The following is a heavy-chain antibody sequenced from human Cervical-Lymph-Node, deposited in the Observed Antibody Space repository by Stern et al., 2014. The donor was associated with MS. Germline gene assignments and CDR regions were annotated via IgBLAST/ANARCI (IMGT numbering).Heavy chain of an antibody. CDR3: ARHDGWLPHY. CDR2: IYYSGTT. V-gene: IGHV4-39*01. CDR1: GGSISRSTYY. D-gene: IGHD5-12*01. Sequence: QVQLQESGPGLVKPSETLSLTCSVSGGSISRSTYYWGWIRQPPGKGLGWIGSIYYSGTTYYNPSLKSRVTIDTSTQQFSLRLKSVTAADTAVYYCARHDGWLPHYWSQGTLVTVSS. J-gene: IGHJ4*02.